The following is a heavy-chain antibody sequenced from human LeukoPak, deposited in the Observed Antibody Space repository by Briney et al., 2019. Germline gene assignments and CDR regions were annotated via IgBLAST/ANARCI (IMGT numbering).Heavy chain of an antibody. V-gene: IGHV3-48*01. D-gene: IGHD3-16*01. CDR2: ISSSSSTI. CDR3: AKDTWSGAMGAFDY. CDR1: GFTFSSYS. J-gene: IGHJ4*02. Sequence: GGSLRLSCAASGFTFSSYSMLWVRQAPGKGLEWVSYISSSSSTIYYADSVKGRFTISRDNAKNSLYLQMNSLRAEDMALYYCAKDTWSGAMGAFDYWGQGTLVTVSS.